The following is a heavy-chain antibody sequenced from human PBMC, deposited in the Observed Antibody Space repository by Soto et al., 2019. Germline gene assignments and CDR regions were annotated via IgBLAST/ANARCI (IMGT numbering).Heavy chain of an antibody. J-gene: IGHJ3*02. CDR3: ARDFRRSASYEHAFDI. Sequence: PSETLSLTCGVSGYSISSGYYWGSIRQPPGKGLEWIGSVYHSGSTYSNPSLTSRVTISVDTSKNQFSLKLTSVTAADTAVYYWARDFRRSASYEHAFDIWGQGTMVTVSS. V-gene: IGHV4-38-2*02. CDR1: GYSISSGYY. CDR2: VYHSGST. D-gene: IGHD1-26*01.